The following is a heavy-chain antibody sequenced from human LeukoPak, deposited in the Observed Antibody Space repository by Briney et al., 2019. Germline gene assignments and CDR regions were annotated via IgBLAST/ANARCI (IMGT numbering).Heavy chain of an antibody. Sequence: ASVKVSCKASGYTFTDYYVHWVRQAPGQGLEWMGWINPNNGDTRYAQRFQGRVTMTRDTSITTAYMELTRLISDDTAVYYCAKRPSTQVVPLDHWGQGTLVTVSS. J-gene: IGHJ4*02. V-gene: IGHV1-2*02. CDR2: INPNNGDT. D-gene: IGHD2-2*01. CDR1: GYTFTDYY. CDR3: AKRPSTQVVPLDH.